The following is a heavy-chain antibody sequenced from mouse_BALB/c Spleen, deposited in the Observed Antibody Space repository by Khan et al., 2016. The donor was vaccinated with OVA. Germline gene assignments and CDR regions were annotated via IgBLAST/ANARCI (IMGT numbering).Heavy chain of an antibody. V-gene: IGHV5-12-1*01. CDR2: ISSGGGGT. Sequence: EVELVESGGGLVKPGGSLKLSCAASAFDFSYYDMSWVRQTPERRLEWVAYISSGGGGTSYPDTVKGRFTISRDNAKNTLSLQMSGLKSEDTAIYYGARGYYYFDHWGQGTTLTVSS. CDR1: AFDFSYYD. D-gene: IGHD2-3*01. J-gene: IGHJ2*01. CDR3: ARGYYYFDH.